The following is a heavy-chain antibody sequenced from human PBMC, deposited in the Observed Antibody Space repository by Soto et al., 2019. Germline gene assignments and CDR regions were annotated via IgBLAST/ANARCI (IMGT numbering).Heavy chain of an antibody. CDR1: GASSSSNNW. CDR3: ARDPESSFGDCYYLAS. D-gene: IGHD2-21*02. V-gene: IGHV4-4*02. CDR2: IHHSGIT. Sequence: ETLSLRFAVSGASSSSNNWWAWVRQTPGKGLEMIAEIHHSGITNYNQSLKIRVTISVDKYKNQYSLDLTSVTAPDTAFYYCARDPESSFGDCYYLASWGQGTLVTVSS. J-gene: IGHJ4*02.